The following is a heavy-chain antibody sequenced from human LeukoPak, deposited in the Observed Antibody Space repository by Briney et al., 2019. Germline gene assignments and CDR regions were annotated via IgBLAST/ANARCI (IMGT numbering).Heavy chain of an antibody. CDR2: IKQDGSEK. CDR1: GFTFSSYG. J-gene: IGHJ4*02. CDR3: ARDGIGDGYNTDYFDY. V-gene: IGHV3-7*01. D-gene: IGHD5-24*01. Sequence: GGSLRLSCAASGFTFSSYGMHWVRQAPGKGLEWVANIKQDGSEKYYVDSVKGRFTISRDNAKNSLYLQMNSLRAEDTAVYYCARDGIGDGYNTDYFDYWGQGTLVTVSS.